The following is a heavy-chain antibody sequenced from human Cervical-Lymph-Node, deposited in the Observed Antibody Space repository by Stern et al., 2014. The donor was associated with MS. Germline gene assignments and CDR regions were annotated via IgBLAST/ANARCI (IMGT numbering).Heavy chain of an antibody. D-gene: IGHD2-2*01. Sequence: EVQLVESGGGLIKPGGSLRLSCAASGFTFSSYSMNWVRQAPGKGLEWVSFINTSSSSINYAASVNGQFPNYRDNAKNSLYLQMNSLEAEDTAVDYCARHLYCSSTMDDYYYYYGMDVWGQGTTVTVSS. CDR2: INTSSSSI. J-gene: IGHJ6*02. CDR3: ARHLYCSSTMDDYYYYYGMDV. V-gene: IGHV3-21*01. CDR1: GFTFSSYS.